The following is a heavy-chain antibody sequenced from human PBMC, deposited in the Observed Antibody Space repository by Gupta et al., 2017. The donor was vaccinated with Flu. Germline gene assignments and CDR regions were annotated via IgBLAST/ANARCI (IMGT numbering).Heavy chain of an antibody. CDR1: GYTFTSYA. CDR3: ARDGASGFLAKGVDWDY. J-gene: IGHJ4*02. V-gene: IGHV1-3*01. CDR2: INAGNGNT. D-gene: IGHD3-10*01. Sequence: QVQLVQSGAEVKKPGASVKVSCKASGYTFTSYAMHWVRQAPGQRLEWMGWINAGNGNTKYSQKFQGRVTITRDTSASTAYMELSSLRSEDTAVYYCARDGASGFLAKGVDWDYWGQGTLVTVSS.